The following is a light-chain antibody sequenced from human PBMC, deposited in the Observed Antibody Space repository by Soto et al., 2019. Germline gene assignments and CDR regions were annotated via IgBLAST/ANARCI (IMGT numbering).Light chain of an antibody. V-gene: IGKV1-5*03. CDR2: KAS. Sequence: DIQMTQSPSTLSASVGYRVTITCRASQTISSWSAWYQQKPGKAPKLLIYKASTLKSGVPSRFSGSGSGTEFTLTISSLQPDDFATYYCQHYNSYSEAFGQGTKGDIK. CDR1: QTISSW. CDR3: QHYNSYSEA. J-gene: IGKJ1*01.